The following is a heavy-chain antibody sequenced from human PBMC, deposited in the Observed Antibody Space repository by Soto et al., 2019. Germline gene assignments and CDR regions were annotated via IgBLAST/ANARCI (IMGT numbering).Heavy chain of an antibody. Sequence: SETLSLTCTLSGGSISSGDYYWSWIRQPPGKGLEWIGYIYYSGSTYYNPSLKSRVTISVDTSKNQFSLKLSSVTAADTAVYYCARVPRLGRGMEVWGQGTTVTVSS. J-gene: IGHJ6*02. CDR1: GGSISSGDYY. V-gene: IGHV4-30-4*02. D-gene: IGHD1-26*01. CDR2: IYYSGST. CDR3: ARVPRLGRGMEV.